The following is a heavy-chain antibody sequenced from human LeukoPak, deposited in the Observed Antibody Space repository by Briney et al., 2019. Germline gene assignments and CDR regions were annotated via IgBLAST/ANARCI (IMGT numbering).Heavy chain of an antibody. D-gene: IGHD6-19*01. CDR3: ARDSSGWYSYAFDI. Sequence: GGSLRLSCAASGFTFSSYAMHWVRQAPGKGLEWVAVISNDGNKKQYADSVKGRFTISRDNSKNTLYLQMNSLRAEDTAVYYCARDSSGWYSYAFDIWGQGTMVTVSS. J-gene: IGHJ3*02. V-gene: IGHV3-30*14. CDR2: ISNDGNKK. CDR1: GFTFSSYA.